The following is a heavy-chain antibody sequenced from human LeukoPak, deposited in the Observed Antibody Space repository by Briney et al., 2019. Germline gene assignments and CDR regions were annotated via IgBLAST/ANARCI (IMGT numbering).Heavy chain of an antibody. CDR2: INPNSGGT. CDR1: GGTFSSYA. J-gene: IGHJ4*02. CDR3: AAIGVGD. V-gene: IGHV1-2*02. D-gene: IGHD3-22*01. Sequence: ASVKVSCKASGGTFSSYAISWVRQAPGQGLEWMGWINPNSGGTNYAQKFQGRVTMTRDTSISTAYMELSRLRSDDTAVYYCAAIGVGDWGQGTLVTVPS.